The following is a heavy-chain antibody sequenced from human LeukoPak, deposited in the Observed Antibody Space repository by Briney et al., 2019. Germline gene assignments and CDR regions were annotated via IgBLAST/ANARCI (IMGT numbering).Heavy chain of an antibody. Sequence: GGSLRLSCAASGFTFSSYSMNWVRQAPGKGLEWVSSISSSSSYIYYADSVKGRFTISRDNAKNSLYLQMNSLRAEDTAVYYCARGEARQWLAYFQHWGQGTLVTVSS. D-gene: IGHD6-19*01. CDR3: ARGEARQWLAYFQH. CDR1: GFTFSSYS. J-gene: IGHJ1*01. V-gene: IGHV3-21*01. CDR2: ISSSSSYI.